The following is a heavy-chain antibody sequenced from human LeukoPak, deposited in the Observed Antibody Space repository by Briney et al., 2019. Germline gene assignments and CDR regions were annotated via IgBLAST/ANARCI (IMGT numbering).Heavy chain of an antibody. V-gene: IGHV3-30-3*01. CDR2: ISYDGSNK. CDR3: ARAARPYCSGGSCYEVYNWFDP. CDR1: GFTFSSYA. J-gene: IGHJ5*02. D-gene: IGHD2-15*01. Sequence: GGSLRLSCAASGFTFSSYAMHWVRQAPGKGLEWVAVISYDGSNKYYADSVKGRFTISRDNSKNTLYLQMNSLRAEDTAVYYCARAARPYCSGGSCYEVYNWFDPWGQGTLVTVSS.